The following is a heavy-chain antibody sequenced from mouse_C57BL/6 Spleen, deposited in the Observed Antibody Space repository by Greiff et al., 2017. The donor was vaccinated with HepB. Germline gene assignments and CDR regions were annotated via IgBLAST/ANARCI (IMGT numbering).Heavy chain of an antibody. J-gene: IGHJ3*01. CDR2: IDPSDSET. D-gene: IGHD2-1*01. CDR3: ARSPYGNYLSWFAY. V-gene: IGHV1-52*01. CDR1: GYTFTSYW. Sequence: QVQLQQPGAELVRPGSSVKLSCKASGYTFTSYWMHWVKQRPIPGLEWIGNIDPSDSETHYNQKFKDKATLTVDKSSRTAYMQLSSLTSYDSAVYYCARSPYGNYLSWFAYWGQGTLVTVSA.